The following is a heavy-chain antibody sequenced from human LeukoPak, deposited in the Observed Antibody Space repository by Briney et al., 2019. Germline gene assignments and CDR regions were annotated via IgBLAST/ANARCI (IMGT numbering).Heavy chain of an antibody. CDR1: GASISSSSSY. Sequence: SDTLSLTCTVSGASISSSSSYWGWIRQPPGKGLEWLGNIYSRGNTYYKPSLRSRVTISIDTSKNQFSLKLSSVTAAGTAVYYCARRRGWLPLYFDYWGQGTLVTVSS. D-gene: IGHD5-24*01. CDR2: IYSRGNT. J-gene: IGHJ4*02. V-gene: IGHV4-39*07. CDR3: ARRRGWLPLYFDY.